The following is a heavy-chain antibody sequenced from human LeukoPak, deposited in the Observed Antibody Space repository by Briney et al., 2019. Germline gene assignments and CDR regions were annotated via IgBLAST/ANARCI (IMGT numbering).Heavy chain of an antibody. CDR1: GGSISSYY. CDR3: ARGSMIVGGVSYYFDY. CDR2: IYYSGST. V-gene: IGHV4-59*01. D-gene: IGHD3-22*01. Sequence: SETLSLTCTVSGGSISSYYWSWIRQPPGKGLEWIGYIYYSGSTNYNPSLKSRVTISVDTSKNQFSLKLSSVTAADTAVYYCARGSMIVGGVSYYFDYWGQGTLVTVSS. J-gene: IGHJ4*02.